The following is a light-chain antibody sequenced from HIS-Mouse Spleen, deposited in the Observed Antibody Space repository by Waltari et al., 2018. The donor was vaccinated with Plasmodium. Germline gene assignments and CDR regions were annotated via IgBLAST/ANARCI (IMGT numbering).Light chain of an antibody. CDR2: GAS. V-gene: IGKV3-15*01. Sequence: EIVMTQFPATLSVSPGERATLSCRASRSVSSNLAWYQQKPGQAPRLLIYGASTRATGTPARFSGRGSGTEFTLTISSLQSEDFAVYYCQQYNNWSFTFGPGTKVDIK. J-gene: IGKJ3*01. CDR3: QQYNNWSFT. CDR1: RSVSSN.